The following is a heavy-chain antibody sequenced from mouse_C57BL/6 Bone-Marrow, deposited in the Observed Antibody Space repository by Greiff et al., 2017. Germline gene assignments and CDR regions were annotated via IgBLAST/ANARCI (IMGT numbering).Heavy chain of an antibody. CDR2: LDPSGSYT. V-gene: IGHV1-69*01. Sequence: VQLQQPGAELVMPGASVKLSCKASGYTFTSYWMPWVKQRPGQGLEWIGELDPSGSYTNYNQKFKGKSTLTVDKSSSTAYMQLSSLTSEDSAVYSCSSLYGSNFDFWGTGTTVTVSS. J-gene: IGHJ1*03. CDR3: SSLYGSNFDF. CDR1: GYTFTSYW. D-gene: IGHD1-1*01.